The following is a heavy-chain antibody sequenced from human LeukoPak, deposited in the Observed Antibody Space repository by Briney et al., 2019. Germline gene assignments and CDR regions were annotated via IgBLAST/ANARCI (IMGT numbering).Heavy chain of an antibody. CDR2: IYPYTGGT. Sequence: GASVRVSCTASGYIFTCYYMYWVRQAPGQGLEWMGWIYPYTGGTDSAQKFQGRITMTRDTSISTAYMELSRLRSDDKAVYYCARYYGEAPPYWGQGTLVIVSS. V-gene: IGHV1-2*02. CDR3: ARYYGEAPPY. D-gene: IGHD4-17*01. CDR1: GYIFTCYY. J-gene: IGHJ4*02.